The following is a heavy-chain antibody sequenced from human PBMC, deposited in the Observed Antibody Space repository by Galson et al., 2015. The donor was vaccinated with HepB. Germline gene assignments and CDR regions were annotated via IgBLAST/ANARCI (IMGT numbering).Heavy chain of an antibody. CDR1: GGTFSSYA. V-gene: IGHV1-18*01. D-gene: IGHD2-2*01. J-gene: IGHJ6*02. CDR3: ARDLYCSSTSCYDYYYGMDV. Sequence: SVKVSCKASGGTFSSYAISWVRQAPGQGLEWMGWISAYNGNTNYAQKLQGRVTMTTDTSTSTAYMELRSLRSDDTAVYYCARDLYCSSTSCYDYYYGMDVWGQGTTVTVSS. CDR2: ISAYNGNT.